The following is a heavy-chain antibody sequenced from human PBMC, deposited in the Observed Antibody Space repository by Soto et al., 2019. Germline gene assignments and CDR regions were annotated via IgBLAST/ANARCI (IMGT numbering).Heavy chain of an antibody. CDR1: GGSISSGGYS. Sequence: QLQLQESGSGLVKSSQTLSLTCAVSGGSISSGGYSWSWIRQPPGKGLEWIGSIYDSGSSYYNPSLMSRVTVSLDRSKNQFSLKLTSVTTADTAVYYCARINRDFDNWFDPWGQGTLVTVSS. J-gene: IGHJ5*02. D-gene: IGHD3-3*01. CDR3: ARINRDFDNWFDP. V-gene: IGHV4-30-2*01. CDR2: IYDSGSS.